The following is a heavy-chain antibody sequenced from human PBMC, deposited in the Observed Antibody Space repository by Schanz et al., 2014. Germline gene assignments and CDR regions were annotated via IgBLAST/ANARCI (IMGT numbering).Heavy chain of an antibody. CDR1: GFTFSTHA. Sequence: EVQLVESGGGVVQPGRSLRLSCAASGFTFSTHAMHWVRQAPGKGLEWVSAISGSGGSTYYADSVKGRFTISSDNSKSTLYLQMSSLRAEDTALYYCARDRRNADLDYWGQGTLVTVSS. CDR3: ARDRRNADLDY. V-gene: IGHV3-23*04. J-gene: IGHJ4*02. D-gene: IGHD1-1*01. CDR2: ISGSGGST.